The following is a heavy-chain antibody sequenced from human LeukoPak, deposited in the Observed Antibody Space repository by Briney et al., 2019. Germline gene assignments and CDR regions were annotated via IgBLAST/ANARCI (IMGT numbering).Heavy chain of an antibody. V-gene: IGHV3-23*01. Sequence: TGGSLRLSCAASGFTFSSYSMSWVRQAPGKGLEWVSTFGHSGNTYYADSVKGRFTISRDNSKNTLYLQVNSLRAEDTAIYYCAKRVSVSDPTYFFDSWGQGTLVTVSS. CDR3: AKRVSVSDPTYFFDS. D-gene: IGHD5/OR15-5a*01. CDR1: GFTFSSYS. CDR2: FGHSGNT. J-gene: IGHJ4*02.